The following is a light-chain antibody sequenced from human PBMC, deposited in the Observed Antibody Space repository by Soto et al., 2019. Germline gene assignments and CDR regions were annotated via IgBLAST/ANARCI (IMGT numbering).Light chain of an antibody. CDR1: QSVSSN. V-gene: IGKV3D-15*01. J-gene: IGKJ3*01. CDR2: DAS. Sequence: EIVMTQSPATLSVSPGERATLSCRASQSVSSNLAWYQQKPGQAPRLLIYDASNRATGIPARFSGSGSGTDFTLTISSLQPEDVATYYCQKYNSAPRTFGPGTKVDIK. CDR3: QKYNSAPRT.